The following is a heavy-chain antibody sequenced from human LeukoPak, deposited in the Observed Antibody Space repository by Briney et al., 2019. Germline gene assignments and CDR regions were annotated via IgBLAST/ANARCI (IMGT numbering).Heavy chain of an antibody. CDR1: GFTFIDYS. J-gene: IGHJ4*02. CDR3: TRGSFRGYSYGLPPDY. V-gene: IGHV3-21*01. Sequence: PGGSLRLSCAASGFTFIDYSMNWVRQAPGKGLEWVSSISSSSSYYADSVKGRFTISRDNAKNSLYLQMNSLRTEDTAVYYCTRGSFRGYSYGLPPDYWGQGALVTVSS. D-gene: IGHD5-18*01. CDR2: ISSSSS.